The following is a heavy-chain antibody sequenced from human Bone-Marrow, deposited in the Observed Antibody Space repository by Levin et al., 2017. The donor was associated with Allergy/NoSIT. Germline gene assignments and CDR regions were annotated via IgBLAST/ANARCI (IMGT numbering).Heavy chain of an antibody. V-gene: IGHV3-7*04. J-gene: IGHJ3*01. CDR2: IKEDGSER. Sequence: PGGSLRLSCTVSGFTFGTYSMSWVRQAPGKGLEWVANIKEDGSERYYVESVKGRFTISRDDAKNSLYLQMSSLRVEDTAGYYCARDRSALLWFGESPDAFDFWGQGTVVTVSS. CDR1: GFTFGTYS. D-gene: IGHD3-10*01. CDR3: ARDRSALLWFGESPDAFDF.